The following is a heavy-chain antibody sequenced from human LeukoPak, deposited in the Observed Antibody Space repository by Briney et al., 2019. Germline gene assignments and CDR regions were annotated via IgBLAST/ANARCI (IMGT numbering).Heavy chain of an antibody. CDR2: ISWNSGSI. D-gene: IGHD5-12*01. J-gene: IGHJ6*02. CDR1: GFTFDDYA. Sequence: PGRSLRLSCAASGFTFDDYAMHWVRQAPGKGLEWVSGISWNSGSIGYADSVKGRFTISRDNAKNSLYLQMNSLRAEDTALYYCARQPIVATGYYYGMDVWGQGTTVTVSS. CDR3: ARQPIVATGYYYGMDV. V-gene: IGHV3-9*01.